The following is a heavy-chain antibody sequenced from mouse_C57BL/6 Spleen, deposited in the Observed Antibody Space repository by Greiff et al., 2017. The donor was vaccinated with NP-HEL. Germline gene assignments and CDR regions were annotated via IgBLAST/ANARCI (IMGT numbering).Heavy chain of an antibody. Sequence: VQLQQPGAELVKPGASVKLSCKASGYTFTSYWMHWVKQRPGQGLEWIGMIHPNSGSTNYNEKFKSKATLTVDKSSSTAYMQLSSLTSEDSAVYYCARSREYYGSSYYAMDYWGQGTSVTVAS. D-gene: IGHD1-1*01. CDR1: GYTFTSYW. CDR2: IHPNSGST. J-gene: IGHJ4*01. V-gene: IGHV1-64*01. CDR3: ARSREYYGSSYYAMDY.